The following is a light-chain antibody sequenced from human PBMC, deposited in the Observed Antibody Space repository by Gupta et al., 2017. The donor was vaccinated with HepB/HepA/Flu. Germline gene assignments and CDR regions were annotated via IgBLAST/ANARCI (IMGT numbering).Light chain of an antibody. V-gene: IGKV3-11*01. Sequence: EIVLTQSPDTLSLSPGEGAALSCRASRSVNNYLVWYQQKPGQPPRLLIYDSSKRATGIPARFSGSGSGTEFTLTIISREPQESAVSYCQQRGSWPRTFGRGTTLEI. CDR1: RSVNNY. CDR2: DSS. J-gene: IGKJ1*01. CDR3: QQRGSWPRT.